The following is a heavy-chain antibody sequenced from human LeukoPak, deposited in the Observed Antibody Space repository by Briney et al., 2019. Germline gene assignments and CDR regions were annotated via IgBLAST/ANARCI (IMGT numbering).Heavy chain of an antibody. D-gene: IGHD3-10*01. V-gene: IGHV3-21*01. J-gene: IGHJ3*02. CDR2: ISSSSYI. Sequence: GGSLRLSCAASGFTFSSYSMNWVRQAPGKGLEWVSSISSSSYIYYADSVKGRFTISRDNAKNSLYLQMNSLRAEDTAAYYCASGRIRDAFDIWGQGTMVTVSS. CDR1: GFTFSSYS. CDR3: ASGRIRDAFDI.